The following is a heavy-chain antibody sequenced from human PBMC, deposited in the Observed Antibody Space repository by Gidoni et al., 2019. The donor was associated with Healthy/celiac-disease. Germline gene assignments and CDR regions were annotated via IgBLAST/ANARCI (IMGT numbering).Heavy chain of an antibody. CDR3: AKAYCSGGSCYSPCRRRPYYYYGMDV. CDR2: ISGSGGST. D-gene: IGHD2-15*01. Sequence: EVQLLESGGGLVQPGGSLRLSCAASGFTFSSYAMSWVRQAQGKGLEWVSAISGSGGSTYYADSGKGRFTISRDNSKNTLYLQMNSLRAEDTAVYYCAKAYCSGGSCYSPCRRRPYYYYGMDVWGQGTTVTVSS. CDR1: GFTFSSYA. V-gene: IGHV3-23*01. J-gene: IGHJ6*02.